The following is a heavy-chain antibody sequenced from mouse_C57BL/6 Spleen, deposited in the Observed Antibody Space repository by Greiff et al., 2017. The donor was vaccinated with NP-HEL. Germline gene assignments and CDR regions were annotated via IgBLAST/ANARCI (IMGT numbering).Heavy chain of an antibody. V-gene: IGHV1-80*01. Sequence: QVQLQQSGAELVKPGASVKISCKASGYAFSSYWMNWVKQRPGKGLEWIGQIYPGDGDTNYNGKFKGKATLTADKSSSTAYMQLSGLTSEDSAVYFCARGGITTVVAPYYAMDYWGQGTSVTVSS. J-gene: IGHJ4*01. CDR3: ARGGITTVVAPYYAMDY. CDR1: GYAFSSYW. D-gene: IGHD1-1*01. CDR2: IYPGDGDT.